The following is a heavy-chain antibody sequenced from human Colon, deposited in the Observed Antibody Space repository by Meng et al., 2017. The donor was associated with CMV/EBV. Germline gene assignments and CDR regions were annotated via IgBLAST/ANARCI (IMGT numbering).Heavy chain of an antibody. V-gene: IGHV3-33*01. D-gene: IGHD6-19*01. Sequence: GESLKISCAASGFTFSSYGMHWVRQAPGKGLEWVAVIWYDGSNKYYADSVKGRFTISRDNAKNSLYLQMNSLRAEDTALYYCARGTQWNFDYWGQGTLVTVSS. CDR1: GFTFSSYG. CDR2: IWYDGSNK. CDR3: ARGTQWNFDY. J-gene: IGHJ4*02.